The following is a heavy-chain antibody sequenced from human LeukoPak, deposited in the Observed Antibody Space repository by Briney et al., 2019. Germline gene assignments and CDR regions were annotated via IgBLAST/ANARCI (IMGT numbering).Heavy chain of an antibody. Sequence: SETLSLTCAVSGGSISSNNWWSWVRQPPGKGLEWIGSIYYGGTTYYNPSLKSRVTISVDTSRHQFSLKLSSVTAADTAVYYCTRRPVVGAALRTYYFDYWGQGALVTVSS. V-gene: IGHV4-39*01. CDR1: GGSISSNNW. D-gene: IGHD1-26*01. CDR3: TRRPVVGAALRTYYFDY. CDR2: IYYGGTT. J-gene: IGHJ4*02.